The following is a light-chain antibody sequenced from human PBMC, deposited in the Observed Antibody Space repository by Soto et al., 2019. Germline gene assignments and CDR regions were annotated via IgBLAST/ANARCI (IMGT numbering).Light chain of an antibody. Sequence: EIVMTQSPATLSVSPGERATLSCRASQSVGDNLAWYQRQPGQPPRLLIYGASTRATGIPLRFSGSGSGTDFTLTISSLQSEDCAVYYGQQYDTWPPATFGQGTKVE. CDR2: GAS. J-gene: IGKJ1*01. CDR1: QSVGDN. V-gene: IGKV3-15*01. CDR3: QQYDTWPPAT.